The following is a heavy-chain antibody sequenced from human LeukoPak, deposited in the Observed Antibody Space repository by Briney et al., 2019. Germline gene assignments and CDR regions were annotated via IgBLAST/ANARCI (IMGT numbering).Heavy chain of an antibody. V-gene: IGHV4-39*07. D-gene: IGHD3-22*01. CDR2: IYYSGTS. J-gene: IGHJ4*02. Sequence: SETLSLTCTVSGGSISNSHYYWGWIRQAPGKGLEWIGTIYYSGTSHYNPSLKSRVTMSVDTSKNQFSLKLSSVTAADTAVYYCARDRIGSSGYYPVYYVDYWGQGTLVTVSS. CDR1: GGSISNSHYY. CDR3: ARDRIGSSGYYPVYYVDY.